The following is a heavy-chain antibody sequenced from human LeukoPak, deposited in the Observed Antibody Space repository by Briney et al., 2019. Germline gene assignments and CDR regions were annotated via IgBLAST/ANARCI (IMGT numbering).Heavy chain of an antibody. CDR1: GDSINGSHYY. CDR3: LRHAGGIILT. Sequence: SETLSLTCNVSGDSINGSHYYWRWMRQPPGKGLEWIANIWYSGSAYYNPSLQSRVTITVDTSKNQFSLNVKSVTAGDSAVYYCLRHAGGIILTWGQGTRVAVSS. CDR2: IWYSGSA. J-gene: IGHJ5*02. D-gene: IGHD1-1*01. V-gene: IGHV4-39*01.